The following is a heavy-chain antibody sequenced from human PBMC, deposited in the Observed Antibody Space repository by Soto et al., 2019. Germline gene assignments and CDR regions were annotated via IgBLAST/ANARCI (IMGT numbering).Heavy chain of an antibody. J-gene: IGHJ6*02. D-gene: IGHD3-16*01. V-gene: IGHV1-69*01. CDR3: ARGETYLGV. CDR2: IIPIFSST. Sequence: QVQLVQSGAEVKKPGSSVKVSCKASRDAFSKYAFNWVRQAPGQGLEWMGWIIPIFSSTNYAEKFQGRVTITADECTSTAYMELRSLRFEDTAVYYCARGETYLGVWGQGTTVTVSS. CDR1: RDAFSKYA.